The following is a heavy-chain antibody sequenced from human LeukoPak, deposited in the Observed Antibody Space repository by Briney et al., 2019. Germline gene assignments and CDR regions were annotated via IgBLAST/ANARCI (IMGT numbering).Heavy chain of an antibody. D-gene: IGHD3-22*01. CDR1: GFTVSSNY. CDR2: IYSGGNT. Sequence: GGSLRLSCAASGFTVSSNYMSWVRQAPGKGLEWVSVIYSGGNTYYADSVKGRFTISRDNSKSTLFLQMNSLRAEDTAVYYCARGSPPYYDSSTYAFDIWGQGTMVTVSS. J-gene: IGHJ3*02. CDR3: ARGSPPYYDSSTYAFDI. V-gene: IGHV3-53*01.